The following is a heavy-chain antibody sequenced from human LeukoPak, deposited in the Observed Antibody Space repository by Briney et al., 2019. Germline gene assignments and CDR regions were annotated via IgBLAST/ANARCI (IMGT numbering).Heavy chain of an antibody. CDR2: ISGSGGST. J-gene: IGHJ4*02. D-gene: IGHD3-10*01. CDR3: AKDLFTTVRGVICFDY. V-gene: IGHV3-23*01. CDR1: GFTFSSYA. Sequence: QPGGSLRLSCAASGFTFSSYAMSWVRQAPGKGLEWVSAISGSGGSTYYADSVKGRFTISRDNSKNTLYLQMNSLRAEDTAVYYCAKDLFTTVRGVICFDYWGQGTLVTVSS.